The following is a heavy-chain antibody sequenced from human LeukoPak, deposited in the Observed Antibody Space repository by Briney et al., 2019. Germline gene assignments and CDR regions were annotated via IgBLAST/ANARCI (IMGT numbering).Heavy chain of an antibody. Sequence: GGSLRLSCAASAFTLTNYGMHWVRQAPGKGLEWVTFIQNDGTHKYYADSVKGRFTISRDNSKNTLYLRMNSLRTEDTAVYYCAKGSDYALDYWGQGTLVTVSS. CDR3: AKGSDYALDY. V-gene: IGHV3-30*02. J-gene: IGHJ4*02. D-gene: IGHD3-16*01. CDR2: IQNDGTHK. CDR1: AFTLTNYG.